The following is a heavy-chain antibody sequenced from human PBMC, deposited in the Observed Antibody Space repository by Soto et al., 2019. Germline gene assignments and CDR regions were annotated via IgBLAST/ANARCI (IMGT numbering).Heavy chain of an antibody. D-gene: IGHD3-9*01. Sequence: ASVKVSCKASGYMFTSYDINWVRQATGQGFEWVGRMNPSGGSTGYAQKFQGRITMTRDTSTTTAYMELSSLRSEDTAVYYCSRDDSDWFFNWGRGTLVTVSS. CDR1: GYMFTSYD. V-gene: IGHV1-8*01. CDR3: SRDDSDWFFN. CDR2: MNPSGGST. J-gene: IGHJ4*02.